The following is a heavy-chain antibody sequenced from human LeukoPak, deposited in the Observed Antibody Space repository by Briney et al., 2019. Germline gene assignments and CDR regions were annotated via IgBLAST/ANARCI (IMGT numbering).Heavy chain of an antibody. CDR2: INHSGST. D-gene: IGHD6-19*01. V-gene: IGHV4-34*01. J-gene: IGHJ4*02. Sequence: PGGSLRLSCAASGFTVSSNYMSWIRQPPGKGLEWIGEINHSGSTNYNPSLKSRVTISVDTSKNQFSLKLSSVTAADTAVYYCASYSSGCDYWGQGTLVTVSS. CDR3: ASYSSGCDY. CDR1: GFTVSSNY.